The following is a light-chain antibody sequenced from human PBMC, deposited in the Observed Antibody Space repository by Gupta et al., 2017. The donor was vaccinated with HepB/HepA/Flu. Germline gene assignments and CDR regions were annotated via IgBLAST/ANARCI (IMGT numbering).Light chain of an antibody. Sequence: DIQLTQSPSSLSVFVGDRVTITCQASQDIINSVSWYQQKPGKAPKLLIYDASHVETGVPSSFSGSGSGTDFTFAINNLQPEDIAIYFCQQCANLPLTFGGGTQVEIK. V-gene: IGKV1-33*01. CDR1: QDIINS. CDR2: DAS. J-gene: IGKJ4*01. CDR3: QQCANLPLT.